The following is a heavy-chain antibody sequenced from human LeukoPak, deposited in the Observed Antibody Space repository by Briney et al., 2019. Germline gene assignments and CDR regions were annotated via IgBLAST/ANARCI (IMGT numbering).Heavy chain of an antibody. V-gene: IGHV1-18*01. CDR2: ISAYNGNT. J-gene: IGHJ4*02. D-gene: IGHD3-22*01. CDR1: GYTFTSYG. CDR3: ARDIERDYYDSSGTFDY. Sequence: ASVKVSCKASGYTFTSYGISWVRQAPGQGLEWMGWISAYNGNTNYAQKLQGRVTMTRDTSTSTVYMELSSLRSEDTAVYYCARDIERDYYDSSGTFDYWGQGTLVTVSS.